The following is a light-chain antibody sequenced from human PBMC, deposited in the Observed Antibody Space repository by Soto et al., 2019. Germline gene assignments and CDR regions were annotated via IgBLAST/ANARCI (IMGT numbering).Light chain of an antibody. V-gene: IGKV1-8*01. CDR1: QGSSSY. CDR3: LPHAPHPRR. Sequence: DRFAKPCRGSQGSSSYLAWYQQKPGKAPKLLIYAASTLQSGVPSRFSGSGYGTAFNPLFRSLECAAFPTSSCLPHAPHPRRVGPGTKVDIK. J-gene: IGKJ3*01. CDR2: AAS.